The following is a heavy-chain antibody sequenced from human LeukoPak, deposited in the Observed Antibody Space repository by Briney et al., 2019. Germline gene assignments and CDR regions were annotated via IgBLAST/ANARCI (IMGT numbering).Heavy chain of an antibody. D-gene: IGHD2-2*01. J-gene: IGHJ6*02. Sequence: ASVKVSCKASGYTFTGYYIHWVRQAPGQGLEWMGWINPSSGGTNYAQKFQGRVTMTRDTSISTAYMELSRLRSDDTAVYYCARVNFGYEGGFYYYYGMDVWGQGTTVTVSS. CDR3: ARVNFGYEGGFYYYYGMDV. CDR1: GYTFTGYY. CDR2: INPSSGGT. V-gene: IGHV1-2*02.